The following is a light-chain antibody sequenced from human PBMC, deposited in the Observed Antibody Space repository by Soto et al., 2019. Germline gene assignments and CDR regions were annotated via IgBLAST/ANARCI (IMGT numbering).Light chain of an antibody. Sequence: QSALTQPASVSGSPGQSITISCMGTSSDVGSYKDVSWYQQYPGKAPKLMIYDVSNRPSWVSDRFSGSKSGNTASLTISGLQAEDEADYYCSSYTSSTTAVFCGGTKLTVL. CDR3: SSYTSSTTAV. J-gene: IGLJ2*01. V-gene: IGLV2-14*01. CDR2: DVS. CDR1: SSDVGSYKD.